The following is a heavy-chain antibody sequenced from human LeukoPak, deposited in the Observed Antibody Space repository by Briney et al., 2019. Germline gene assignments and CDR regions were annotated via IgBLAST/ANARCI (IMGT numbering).Heavy chain of an antibody. CDR3: ARSYSYSSGWTLNYYFDY. V-gene: IGHV1-18*01. CDR1: GYTFTSYG. CDR2: ISAYNGNT. J-gene: IGHJ4*02. D-gene: IGHD6-19*01. Sequence: GASVKVSCKASGYTFTSYGISWVRQAPGQGLEWVEWISAYNGNTNYAQKLQGRVTMTTDTSTSTAYMELRSLRSDDTAVYYCARSYSYSSGWTLNYYFDYWGQGTLVTVSS.